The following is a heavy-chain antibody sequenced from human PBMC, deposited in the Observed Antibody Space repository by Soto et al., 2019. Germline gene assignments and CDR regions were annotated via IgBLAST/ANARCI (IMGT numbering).Heavy chain of an antibody. Sequence: QVQLVESGGGVVQPGRSLRLSCAASGFTFSSYGMHWVSQAPGKGLEWVAVISYDGSNEYYADSVKGRVTISRDNSKHTLYLQMNSRRAEDTAVYYCAKDAGGSSYFDYWGQGTLVTVS. J-gene: IGHJ4*02. V-gene: IGHV3-30*18. CDR3: AKDAGGSSYFDY. CDR1: GFTFSSYG. CDR2: ISYDGSNE. D-gene: IGHD1-26*01.